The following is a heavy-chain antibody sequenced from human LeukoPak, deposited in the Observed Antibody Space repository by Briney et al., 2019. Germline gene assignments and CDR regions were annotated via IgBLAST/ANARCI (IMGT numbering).Heavy chain of an antibody. D-gene: IGHD2-21*02. J-gene: IGHJ6*03. V-gene: IGHV3-23*01. CDR1: GFTFSSYA. Sequence: GGSLRLSCAASGFTFSSYAMSWVRQAPGKGLEWVSAISGSGGSTYYADSVKGRFTISRDNSKNTLYLQMNSLRAEDTAVYYCARGTRDPGRYYYYYYMDVWGKGTTVTVSS. CDR3: ARGTRDPGRYYYYYYMDV. CDR2: ISGSGGST.